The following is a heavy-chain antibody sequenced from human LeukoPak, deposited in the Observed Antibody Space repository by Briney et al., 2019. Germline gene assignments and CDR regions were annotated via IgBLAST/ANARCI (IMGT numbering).Heavy chain of an antibody. CDR3: ARVSDAGGTRLFDY. V-gene: IGHV4-59*01. Sequence: PSETLSLTCTVSGGSIRGYYWSWIRQPPGKGLEWIGYIYYSGSTNYNPSLKSRVTISVDMSKNQFSLKLSSVTAADTAVYYCARVSDAGGTRLFDYWGQGTLVTVSS. CDR1: GGSIRGYY. J-gene: IGHJ4*02. CDR2: IYYSGST. D-gene: IGHD2-15*01.